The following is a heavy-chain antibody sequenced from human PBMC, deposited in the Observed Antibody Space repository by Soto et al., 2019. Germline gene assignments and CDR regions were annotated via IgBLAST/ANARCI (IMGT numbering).Heavy chain of an antibody. J-gene: IGHJ5*02. D-gene: IGHD2-21*02. Sequence: QVQLVESGGGLVKPGGSLRLSCAASGFTFSDYHMSWIRQAPGKGLEWVSYISSSSSYTNYADSVKGRFTISRDNAKNSLYLQMNSLRAEDTAVYYCARKTVVTPWWFDPWGQGTLVTVSS. CDR2: ISSSSSYT. CDR3: ARKTVVTPWWFDP. V-gene: IGHV3-11*05. CDR1: GFTFSDYH.